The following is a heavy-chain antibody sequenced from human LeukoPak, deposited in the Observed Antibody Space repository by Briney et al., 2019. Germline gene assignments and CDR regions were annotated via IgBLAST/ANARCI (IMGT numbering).Heavy chain of an antibody. J-gene: IGHJ4*02. D-gene: IGHD2-21*01. CDR2: INPNMGGR. CDR1: GSTFSGYD. Sequence: ASVKVSCKASGSTFSGYDIHWVRQAPGQGLEWMGWINPNMGGRNSAQKFPARVTITTETAISTAYMELGRLRYDDTAIYYCAKVGETDNIDYWGQGTLVTVSS. V-gene: IGHV1-2*02. CDR3: AKVGETDNIDY.